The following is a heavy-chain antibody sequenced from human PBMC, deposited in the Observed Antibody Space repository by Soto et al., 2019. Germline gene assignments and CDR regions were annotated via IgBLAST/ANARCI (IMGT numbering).Heavy chain of an antibody. CDR2: ISAYNGNA. D-gene: IGHD3-3*01. Sequence: QVQLVQSGAEVKKPGASVKVSCRASGYTFTNYGFTWVRQAPGQGLEWMGWISAYNGNANYGHNFQGRVTMTTDTATSTAHMELRSLRYDDTAIYYCASGSRFDWFDPWGQGTLVTVSS. J-gene: IGHJ5*02. V-gene: IGHV1-18*04. CDR1: GYTFTNYG. CDR3: ASGSRFDWFDP.